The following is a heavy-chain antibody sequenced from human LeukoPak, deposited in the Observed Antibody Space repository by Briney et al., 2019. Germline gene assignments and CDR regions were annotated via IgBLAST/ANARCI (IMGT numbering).Heavy chain of an antibody. Sequence: GGSLRLSCAASGFTFSSYSMNWVRQAPGKGLEWVSSISSSSSYIYYADSLKGRFTISRDNAKNSLYLQMNSLRAEDTAVYYCARDTAMAFDYWGQGTLVTVSS. CDR3: ARDTAMAFDY. CDR2: ISSSSSYI. D-gene: IGHD5-18*01. J-gene: IGHJ4*02. V-gene: IGHV3-21*01. CDR1: GFTFSSYS.